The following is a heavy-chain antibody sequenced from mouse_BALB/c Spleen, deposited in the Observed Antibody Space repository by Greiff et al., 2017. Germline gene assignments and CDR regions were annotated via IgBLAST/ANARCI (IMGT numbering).Heavy chain of an antibody. Sequence: DVMLVESGGGLVKPGGSLKLSCAASGFTFSDYYMYWVRQTPEKRLEWVATISDGGSYTYYPDSVKGRFTISRDNAKNNLYLQMSSLNSEDPSMSSCPSPHTLDYWGQGTTLTVSS. V-gene: IGHV5-4*02. CDR1: GFTFSDYY. D-gene: IGHD5-1-1*01. CDR2: ISDGGSYT. J-gene: IGHJ2*01. CDR3: PSPHTLDY.